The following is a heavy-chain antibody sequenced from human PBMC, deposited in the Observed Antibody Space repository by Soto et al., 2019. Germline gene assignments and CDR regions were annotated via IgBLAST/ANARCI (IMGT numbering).Heavy chain of an antibody. CDR3: AREDSIIIPPVPDF. V-gene: IGHV3-21*01. J-gene: IGHJ4*02. D-gene: IGHD2-2*01. Sequence: PGGSLRLSCAVSGFYFNNYGINWVRQPPGKGLEWVSSLSKRGYTYYSDSVKGRFTISRDNAQNSVSLQMNILRAEDTAVYYCAREDSIIIPPVPDFWGQGTLVTVSS. CDR1: GFYFNNYG. CDR2: LSKRGYT.